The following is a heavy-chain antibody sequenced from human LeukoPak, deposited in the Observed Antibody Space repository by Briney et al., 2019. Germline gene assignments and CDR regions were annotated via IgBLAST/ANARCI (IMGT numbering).Heavy chain of an antibody. CDR2: ISSTGGTT. D-gene: IGHD2-15*01. Sequence: GGSLRLSCAASGFTFSSYAMSWVRPAPGKGLEWVSRISSTGGTTYYADSVKGRFTISRDNSKNTLYLQMNSLRAEDTAIYYCAKNGDRGAYCTGGTCYPYFYYYMDVWGKGTTVTI. CDR3: AKNGDRGAYCTGGTCYPYFYYYMDV. J-gene: IGHJ6*03. CDR1: GFTFSSYA. V-gene: IGHV3-23*01.